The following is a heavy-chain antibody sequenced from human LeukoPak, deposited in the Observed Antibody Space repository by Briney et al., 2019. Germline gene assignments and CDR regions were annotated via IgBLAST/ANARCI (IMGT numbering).Heavy chain of an antibody. CDR1: GGSISSSSSY. D-gene: IGHD6-13*01. CDR2: IYHSGST. CDR3: ASSYSSSWLHYYYYYMDV. Sequence: PSETLSLTCSVSGGSISSSSSYWGWIRQPPGKGLEWIGSIYHSGSTYYNPSLKSRVTISVDTSKNQFSLKLSSVTAADTAVYYCASSYSSSWLHYYYYYMDVWGKGTTVTVSS. V-gene: IGHV4-39*07. J-gene: IGHJ6*03.